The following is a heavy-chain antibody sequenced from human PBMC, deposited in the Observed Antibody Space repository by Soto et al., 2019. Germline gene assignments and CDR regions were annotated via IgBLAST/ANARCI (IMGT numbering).Heavy chain of an antibody. D-gene: IGHD5-18*01. CDR2: IIPMFGTA. V-gene: IGHV1-69*12. J-gene: IGHJ4*02. CDR3: ASGIQLWLRRINTGYSG. Sequence: QVQLVQSGAEVKKPESSVKVSCKAPGGTFSTYAISWVRQAPGQGLEWMGGIIPMFGTATYAQRFQDRVTITADESTNTVYMALSSLRSEDTAVYFCASGIQLWLRRINTGYSGWGQGTLVTVSS. CDR1: GGTFSTYA.